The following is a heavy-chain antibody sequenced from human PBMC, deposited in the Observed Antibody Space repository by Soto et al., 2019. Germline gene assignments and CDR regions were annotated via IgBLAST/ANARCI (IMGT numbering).Heavy chain of an antibody. CDR2: IYYSVST. V-gene: IGHV4-39*01. J-gene: IGHJ4*02. CDR3: TRGYADYAY. CDR1: GNSCSSRSYY. D-gene: IGHD4-17*01. Sequence: PSDSLALGSTVSGNSCSSRSYYWWWIRQPPGKGLECIGSIYYSVSTYYNPSLKSRVTISVDTSKNQFTLRLSSVTAADTAVYYCTRGYADYAYWGQGTLVTVSS.